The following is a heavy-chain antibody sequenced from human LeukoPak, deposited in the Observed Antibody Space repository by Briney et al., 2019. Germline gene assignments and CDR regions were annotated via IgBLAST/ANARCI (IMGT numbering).Heavy chain of an antibody. CDR1: DGSISSSSYY. V-gene: IGHV4-39*07. CDR3: ARDLGGGFDY. Sequence: PSETLSLTCSVSDGSISSSSYYWGWIRQPPGKGLEWIGSIHYRGDTYYNPSLKSRLTISVDTSKNQFSLKLSSVTAADTAVYYCARDLGGGFDYWGQGTLVTVSS. J-gene: IGHJ4*02. CDR2: IHYRGDT. D-gene: IGHD3-16*01.